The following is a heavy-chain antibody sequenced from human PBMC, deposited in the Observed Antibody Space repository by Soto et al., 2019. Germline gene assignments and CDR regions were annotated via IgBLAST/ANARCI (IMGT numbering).Heavy chain of an antibody. Sequence: SETLSLTCTVSGGSISSGGYSWSWIRQPPGKGLEWIGYIYHSGSTYYNPSLKSRVTISVDRSKNQFSLKLSSVTAADTAVYYCARGGYKSSGYYNFDYWGQGTLVTVSS. V-gene: IGHV4-30-2*01. J-gene: IGHJ4*02. CDR2: IYHSGST. CDR3: ARGGYKSSGYYNFDY. CDR1: GGSISSGGYS. D-gene: IGHD3-22*01.